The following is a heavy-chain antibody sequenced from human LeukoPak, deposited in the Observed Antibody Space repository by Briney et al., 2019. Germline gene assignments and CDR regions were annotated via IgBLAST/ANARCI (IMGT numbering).Heavy chain of an antibody. CDR1: GYTFTGYY. D-gene: IGHD5-12*01. CDR3: ARGLISGYDANWYFDL. Sequence: ASVKVSCKAPGYTFTGYYMHWVRQAPGQGLEWMGWINPNSGGTNYAQKFQGRVTMTRDTSISTAYMELSRLRSDDTAVYYCARGLISGYDANWYFDLWGRGTLVTVSS. J-gene: IGHJ2*01. CDR2: INPNSGGT. V-gene: IGHV1-2*02.